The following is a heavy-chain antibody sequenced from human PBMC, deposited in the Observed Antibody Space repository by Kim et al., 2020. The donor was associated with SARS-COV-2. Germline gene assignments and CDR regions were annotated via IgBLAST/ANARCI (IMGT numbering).Heavy chain of an antibody. CDR2: ISGSGGNT. V-gene: IGHV3-23*01. D-gene: IGHD3-22*01. CDR3: AKNPDNSGYYYFAY. CDR1: AFTFSNYA. J-gene: IGHJ4*02. Sequence: GGSLRLSCAASAFTFSNYAMSWVRQAPGKGLEWVSAISGSGGNTYYADYVKGRFTISRDNSKNTLYLQMNSLRTEDTAVYFCAKNPDNSGYYYFAYWGQ.